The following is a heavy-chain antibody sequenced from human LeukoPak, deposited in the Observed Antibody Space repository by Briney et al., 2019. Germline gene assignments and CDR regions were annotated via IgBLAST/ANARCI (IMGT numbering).Heavy chain of an antibody. V-gene: IGHV3-23*01. D-gene: IGHD6-13*01. Sequence: GGSLRLSCAASGFTFSSYGMSWVRQAPGKGLEWVSAISGSGGSTYYADSVKGRFTISRDNSKNTLYLQMNSLRAEDTAVYYCAKMYSSSWYGGDWFDPWGQGTLVTVSS. CDR2: ISGSGGST. J-gene: IGHJ5*02. CDR1: GFTFSSYG. CDR3: AKMYSSSWYGGDWFDP.